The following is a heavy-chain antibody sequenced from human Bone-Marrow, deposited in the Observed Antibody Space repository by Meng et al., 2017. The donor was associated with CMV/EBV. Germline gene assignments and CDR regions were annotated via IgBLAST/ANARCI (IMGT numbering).Heavy chain of an antibody. V-gene: IGHV4-31*03. CDR3: ARGETRYYFDY. CDR2: IYYSGST. J-gene: IGHJ4*02. CDR1: GGSISSGGYY. Sequence: LRLSCTVSGGSISSGGYYWSWIRQHPGKGLEWIGYIYYSGSTYYNPSLKSRVTISVDTSKNQFSLKLSSVTAADTAVYCCARGETRYYFDYWGQGTLVTVSS.